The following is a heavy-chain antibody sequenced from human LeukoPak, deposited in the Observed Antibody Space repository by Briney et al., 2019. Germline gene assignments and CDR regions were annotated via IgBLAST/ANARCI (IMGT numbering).Heavy chain of an antibody. J-gene: IGHJ6*03. V-gene: IGHV3-74*01. CDR2: INLDGRST. CDR1: GFQFSSFW. CDR3: ARDPLDIVVVPAAGSPYYYYMDV. D-gene: IGHD2-2*01. Sequence: GGSLRLSCSASGFQFSSFWMHWVRQAPGKGLVWVSRINLDGRSTTYADSVKGRFTISRDNSKNTLYLQMNSLRAEDTAVYYCARDPLDIVVVPAAGSPYYYYMDVWGKGTTVTVSS.